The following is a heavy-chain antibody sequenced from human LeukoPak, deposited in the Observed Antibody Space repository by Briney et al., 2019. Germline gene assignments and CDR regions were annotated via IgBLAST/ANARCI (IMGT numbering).Heavy chain of an antibody. CDR3: ARGESSTYRLTDY. CDR1: GFTFSSYW. Sequence: GGSLRLSCAAPGFTFSSYWMHRVRHAPGKGLVWVSRISSDGTSTTYADSVEGRFTISRDNAKNTLYLQMNSLRAEDTAVYYCARGESSTYRLTDYWGQGTLVTVSS. V-gene: IGHV3-74*01. J-gene: IGHJ4*02. D-gene: IGHD2-2*01. CDR2: ISSDGTST.